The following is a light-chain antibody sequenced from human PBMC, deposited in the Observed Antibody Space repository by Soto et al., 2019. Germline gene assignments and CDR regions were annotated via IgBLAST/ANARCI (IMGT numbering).Light chain of an antibody. CDR1: QSLGSGY. CDR3: QQYGGSPRT. Sequence: EMVLTQSPGTLSLSPGDRATLSCRASQSLGSGYLAWYQQKPGQAPRILIYAASTRATGIPDRFSGSGSGTDFSLTISRLEPEDFAVYYCQQYGGSPRTFGQGTKVDIK. V-gene: IGKV3-20*01. J-gene: IGKJ1*01. CDR2: AAS.